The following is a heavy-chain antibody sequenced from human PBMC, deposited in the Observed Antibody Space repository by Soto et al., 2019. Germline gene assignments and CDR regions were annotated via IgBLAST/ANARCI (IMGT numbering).Heavy chain of an antibody. CDR3: GGQDYGAKGYYFEN. J-gene: IGHJ4*02. Sequence: SETLSLTCIVSNGSISSRSSYWGWIRQTPGKGLEWIGSIYYIGNTYYNPSLKSRVTISIDTSKTQFSLKMNSVTAADTFVYFCGGQDYGAKGYYFENWGKGALVTVSS. CDR1: NGSISSRSSY. D-gene: IGHD4-17*01. V-gene: IGHV4-39*01. CDR2: IYYIGNT.